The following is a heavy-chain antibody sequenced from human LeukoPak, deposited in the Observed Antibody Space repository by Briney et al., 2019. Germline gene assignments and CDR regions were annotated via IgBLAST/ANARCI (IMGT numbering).Heavy chain of an antibody. CDR3: AKDIAAAAPYYFDY. CDR2: MSADGGST. CDR1: GFTFSSYA. V-gene: IGHV3-23*01. D-gene: IGHD6-13*01. J-gene: IGHJ4*02. Sequence: GGSLRLSCAASGFTFSSYAMSWVRQAPGKGLEWVSAMSADGGSTYYADSVKGRFTISRDNAKNSLYLQMNSLRAEDTALYYCAKDIAAAAPYYFDYWGQGTLVTVSS.